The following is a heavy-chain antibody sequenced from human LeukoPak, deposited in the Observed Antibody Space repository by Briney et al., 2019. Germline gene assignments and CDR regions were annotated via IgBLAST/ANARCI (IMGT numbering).Heavy chain of an antibody. CDR3: ARGGRGGYSSASEYYFDY. CDR1: GFTFTDHG. CDR2: INWNGGST. V-gene: IGHV3-20*04. Sequence: RSGGSLRLSCAASGFTFTDHGMSWVRQAPGKGLEWVSGINWNGGSTGYADSVRGRFTISRDNAKNSLYLQMNSLRAEDTALYYCARGGRGGYSSASEYYFDYWGQGTLVTVSS. J-gene: IGHJ4*02. D-gene: IGHD5-18*01.